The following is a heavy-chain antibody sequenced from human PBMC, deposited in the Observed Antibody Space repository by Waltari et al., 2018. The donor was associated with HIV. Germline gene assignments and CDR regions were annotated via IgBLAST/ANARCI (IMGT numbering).Heavy chain of an antibody. D-gene: IGHD2-2*01. J-gene: IGHJ5*02. Sequence: QVQLQESGPGLVKPSGTLSLTCAVSGGSISSSNWWSWVRQPPGKGQEWIGEIYHSGSTNYNPSLKSRVTISVDKSKNQFSLKLSSVTAADTAVYYCARGLSNCSSTSCYDWGGGWFDPWGQGTLVTVSS. CDR3: ARGLSNCSSTSCYDWGGGWFDP. V-gene: IGHV4-4*02. CDR1: GGSISSSNW. CDR2: IYHSGST.